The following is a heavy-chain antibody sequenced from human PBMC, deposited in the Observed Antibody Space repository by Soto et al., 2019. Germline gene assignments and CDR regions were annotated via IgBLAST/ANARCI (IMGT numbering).Heavy chain of an antibody. V-gene: IGHV3-49*03. J-gene: IGHJ4*02. Sequence: HPGGSLRLSCTASGFTFGDYAMSWFRQAPGKGLEWVGFIRSETYGGTTEYAASVRGRFTISRDDSKTIAYLQMNSLKTEDAAVYYCTRLLTSPYSDPTYFDYWGQGTLVTVSS. D-gene: IGHD4-17*01. CDR3: TRLLTSPYSDPTYFDY. CDR1: GFTFGDYA. CDR2: IRSETYGGTT.